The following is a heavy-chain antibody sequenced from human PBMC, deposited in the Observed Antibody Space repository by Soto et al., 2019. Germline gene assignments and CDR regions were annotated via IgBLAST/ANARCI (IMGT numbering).Heavy chain of an antibody. J-gene: IGHJ5*02. CDR2: TYYKSKWFN. Sequence: PSQTLSLTCAISGDSVSGNSAAWNWVRQSPSRGLEWLGRTYYKSKWFNDYAVSVKSRITISPDTSRNQFSLQLNSVTPEDTAIYYCARSIIGANWFDPWGQGTLVTVSS. V-gene: IGHV6-1*01. CDR3: ARSIIGANWFDP. CDR1: GDSVSGNSAA. D-gene: IGHD1-26*01.